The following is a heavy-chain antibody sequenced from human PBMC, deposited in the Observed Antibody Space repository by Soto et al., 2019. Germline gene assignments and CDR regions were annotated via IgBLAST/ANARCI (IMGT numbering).Heavy chain of an antibody. Sequence: GGSLRLSCAASGFPVSSNYMSWVRQAPGKGLEWVSVIYSGGSTYYADSVKGRFTISRDNSKNTLYLQMNSLRAEDTAVYYCARVMGSWYDYYYYYYMDVWGKGTTVTVSS. CDR2: IYSGGST. V-gene: IGHV3-66*01. CDR1: GFPVSSNY. CDR3: ARVMGSWYDYYYYYYMDV. J-gene: IGHJ6*03. D-gene: IGHD6-13*01.